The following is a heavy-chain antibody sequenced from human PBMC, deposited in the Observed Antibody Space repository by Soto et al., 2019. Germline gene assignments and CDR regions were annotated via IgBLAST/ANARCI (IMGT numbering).Heavy chain of an antibody. D-gene: IGHD3-10*01. CDR3: ARAPSANWFGEYCFDS. CDR1: GFTFDDYA. J-gene: IGHJ4*02. Sequence: GGSLRLSCVASGFTFDDYAMHWVRQVPGRGLEWVSGIGWNSRNLAYADSVRGRFTISRDNAENSLSLQMNSLRPEDTALYYCARAPSANWFGEYCFDSWGQGSLVTVSS. CDR2: IGWNSRNL. V-gene: IGHV3-9*01.